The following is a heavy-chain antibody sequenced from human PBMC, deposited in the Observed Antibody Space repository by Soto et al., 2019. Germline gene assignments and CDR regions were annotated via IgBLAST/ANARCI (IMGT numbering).Heavy chain of an antibody. J-gene: IGHJ6*02. CDR2: IYHSGST. V-gene: IGHV4-30-2*01. D-gene: IGHD2-2*01. Sequence: SETLSLTCAVSGGSISSGGYSWCWIRQPPGKGLEWIGYIYHSGSTYYNPSLKSRVTISVDNSKNTLYLQMGSLRAEDMAVYYCGRFVLFSAPADYGLDVWGQGTTVTVSS. CDR3: GRFVLFSAPADYGLDV. CDR1: GGSISSGGYS.